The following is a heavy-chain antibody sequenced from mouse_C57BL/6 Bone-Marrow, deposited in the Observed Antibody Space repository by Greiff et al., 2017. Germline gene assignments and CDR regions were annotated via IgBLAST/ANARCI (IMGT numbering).Heavy chain of an antibody. CDR2: IYPRSGNT. Sequence: QVQLQQSGAELARPGASVKLSCKASGYTFTSYGISWVKQRTGQGLEWIGEIYPRSGNTYYNEKFKGKATLTADKSSNTAYMELRSLTSEDSAVYFCARSGRLRRGYAMDYWGQGTSVTVSS. CDR3: ARSGRLRRGYAMDY. J-gene: IGHJ4*01. CDR1: GYTFTSYG. V-gene: IGHV1-81*01. D-gene: IGHD2-4*01.